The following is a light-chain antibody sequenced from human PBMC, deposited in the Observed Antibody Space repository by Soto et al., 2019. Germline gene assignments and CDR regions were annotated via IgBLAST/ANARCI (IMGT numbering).Light chain of an antibody. CDR1: SSDVGGYNY. CDR3: SSYSRSTTPV. CDR2: DVS. Sequence: QSALTQPASVSGSPGQSITISCTGTSSDVGGYNYVSWYQQHPGKAPKIMIYDVSNRPSGVSNRFSGSKSGNTASLTISGLRAEDEDDYYCSSYSRSTTPVFGGGTKLTVL. J-gene: IGLJ3*02. V-gene: IGLV2-14*03.